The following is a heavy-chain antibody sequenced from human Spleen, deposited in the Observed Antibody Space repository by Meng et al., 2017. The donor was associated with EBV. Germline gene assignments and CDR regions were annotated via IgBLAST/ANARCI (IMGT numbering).Heavy chain of an antibody. V-gene: IGHV1-69*01. CDR2: IIPIFGTA. CDR3: ARDSPTVTLGAEYFQQ. D-gene: IGHD4-17*01. CDR1: GGTFSSYA. Sequence: QVQLVQPGAEVKKPGSSVTVSCKASGGTFSSYAISWVRQAPGQGLEWMVGIIPIFGTANYAQKFQGRVTITADESTSTAYMELSSLRSEDTAVYYCARDSPTVTLGAEYFQQWGQGTLGTVSS. J-gene: IGHJ1*01.